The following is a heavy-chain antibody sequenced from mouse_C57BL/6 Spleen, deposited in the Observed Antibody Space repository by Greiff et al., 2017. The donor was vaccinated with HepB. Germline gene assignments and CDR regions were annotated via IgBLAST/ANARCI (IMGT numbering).Heavy chain of an antibody. CDR3: ARFPSHYDYGEFDY. D-gene: IGHD2-4*01. CDR1: GYTFTSYW. Sequence: VQLQQPGAELVKPGASVKMSCKASGYTFTSYWITWVKQRPGQGLEWIGDIYPGSGSTNYNEKFKSKATLTVDTSSSTAYMQLSSLTSEDSAVYYCARFPSHYDYGEFDYLGQGTTLTVSS. V-gene: IGHV1-55*01. J-gene: IGHJ2*01. CDR2: IYPGSGST.